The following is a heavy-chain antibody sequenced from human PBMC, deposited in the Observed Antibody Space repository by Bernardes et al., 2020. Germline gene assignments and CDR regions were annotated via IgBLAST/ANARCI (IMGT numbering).Heavy chain of an antibody. V-gene: IGHV3-23*01. CDR3: AKFDRSINCTNGVCYTQYYVDY. J-gene: IGHJ4*02. CDR1: GFTFSSYA. Sequence: GGSLRLSCAASGFTFSSYAMSWVRQPPGKGLEWVSSISGSGGSTYYADSVKGRFTISRDNSKNTLYLQMNSLRAEDTAVDYCAKFDRSINCTNGVCYTQYYVDYWGQGILVTVSS. D-gene: IGHD2-8*01. CDR2: ISGSGGST.